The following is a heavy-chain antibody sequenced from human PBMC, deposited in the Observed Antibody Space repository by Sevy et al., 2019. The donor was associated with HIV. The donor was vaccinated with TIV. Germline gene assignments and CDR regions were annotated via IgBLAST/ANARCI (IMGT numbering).Heavy chain of an antibody. CDR1: GGSISSGGYY. Sequence: SETLSLTCTVSGGSISSGGYYWSWIRQHPGKGLEWIGYIYYSGSTYYNPSLKSRITISVDTSKNPFSLKLSSVTAADTAVYYCARGVLYYYDSSGYPQIDPWGQGTLVTVSS. CDR2: IYYSGST. J-gene: IGHJ5*02. D-gene: IGHD3-22*01. V-gene: IGHV4-31*03. CDR3: ARGVLYYYDSSGYPQIDP.